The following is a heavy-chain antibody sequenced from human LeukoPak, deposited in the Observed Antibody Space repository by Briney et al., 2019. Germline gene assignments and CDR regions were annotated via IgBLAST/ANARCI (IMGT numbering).Heavy chain of an antibody. Sequence: GGSLRLSCAASGFTVSSSYMSWVRQAPGKGLEWVSVIYSDGSTYYPDSVKGRFTISRDNSKNTLYLQMSSLRAEDTAVYYCARGGEQLVVGYYFDYWGQGTLVTVSS. D-gene: IGHD6-6*01. J-gene: IGHJ4*02. CDR3: ARGGEQLVVGYYFDY. CDR1: GFTVSSSY. V-gene: IGHV3-53*05. CDR2: IYSDGST.